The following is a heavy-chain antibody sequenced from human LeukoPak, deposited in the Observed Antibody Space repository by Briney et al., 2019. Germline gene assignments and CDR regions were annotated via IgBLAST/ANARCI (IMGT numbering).Heavy chain of an antibody. Sequence: GGSLRLSCAASGFIFSSQFMSWVRQAPGKGLEWVSAVSGGGGSTYYAASVKGRFTISRDNSKNTLYLQISSLRAEDTAVYYCGKHPSSGWFHYFDYWGQGILVTVSS. J-gene: IGHJ4*02. CDR3: GKHPSSGWFHYFDY. CDR1: GFIFSSQF. CDR2: VSGGGGST. V-gene: IGHV3-23*01. D-gene: IGHD6-19*01.